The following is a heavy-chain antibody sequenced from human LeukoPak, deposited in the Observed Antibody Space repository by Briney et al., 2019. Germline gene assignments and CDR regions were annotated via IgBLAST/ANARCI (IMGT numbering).Heavy chain of an antibody. J-gene: IGHJ5*02. CDR3: ARDFYSVTDSSDPRGYWFDL. CDR2: ISYDGSNK. CDR1: GFTFSSYA. D-gene: IGHD6-19*01. Sequence: GGSLRLSCAASGFTFSSYAMHWVRQAPGKGLEWVAVISYDGSNKYCADSVKGRFTISRDNSKNTLYLQMNSLRAEDTAVYYCARDFYSVTDSSDPRGYWFDLWGQGTLVTVSS. V-gene: IGHV3-30-3*01.